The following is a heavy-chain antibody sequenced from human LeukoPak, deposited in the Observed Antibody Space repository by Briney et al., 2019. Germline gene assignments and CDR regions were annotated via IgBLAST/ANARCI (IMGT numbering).Heavy chain of an antibody. CDR2: INPNSGGT. V-gene: IGHV1-2*02. CDR1: GYTFTGYY. Sequence: ASVKVSCKASGYTFTGYYMHWVRQAPGQGLEWMGWINPNSGGTNYAQKFQGRVTMTRDTSISTAYMELSRLRSDDTAVYYCARVYRPGITNWFDPWGQGTLVTVSS. J-gene: IGHJ5*02. CDR3: ARVYRPGITNWFDP. D-gene: IGHD2-2*01.